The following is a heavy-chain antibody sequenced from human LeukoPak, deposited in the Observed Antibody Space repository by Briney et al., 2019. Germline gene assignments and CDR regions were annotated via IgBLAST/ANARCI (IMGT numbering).Heavy chain of an antibody. Sequence: SETLSLTCTVSGGSISSYYWSWIRQPPGKGLEWIGYIYYSGSTNHNPSLKSRVTISVDTSKNQFSLKLSSVTAADTAVYYCARGFYDSSGYYRDYWGQGTLVTVSS. CDR2: IYYSGST. CDR3: ARGFYDSSGYYRDY. J-gene: IGHJ4*02. CDR1: GGSISSYY. V-gene: IGHV4-59*08. D-gene: IGHD3-22*01.